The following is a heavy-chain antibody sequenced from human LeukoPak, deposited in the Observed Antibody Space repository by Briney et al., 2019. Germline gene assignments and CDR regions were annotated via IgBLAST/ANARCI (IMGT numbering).Heavy chain of an antibody. CDR3: ARDGLPATVANWFDP. Sequence: GGSLRLSCAASGFTFNNYTMNWVRQAPGKGLEWVSSISRNGIYIKYVDSVKGRFTVSRDKAKNSLYLHMNSLRAEDTAVYYCARDGLPATVANWFDPWGQGTLVTVSS. D-gene: IGHD2-15*01. CDR1: GFTFNNYT. J-gene: IGHJ5*02. V-gene: IGHV3-21*01. CDR2: ISRNGIYI.